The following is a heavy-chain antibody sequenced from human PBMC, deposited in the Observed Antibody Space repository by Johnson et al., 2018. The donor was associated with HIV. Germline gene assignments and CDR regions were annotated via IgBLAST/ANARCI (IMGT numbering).Heavy chain of an antibody. D-gene: IGHD2-2*01. V-gene: IGHV3-NL1*01. Sequence: QVQLVESGGGVVQPGTSLRLSCAASGFTFGIYGMHWVRQAPGKGLEWVSVIYSGGTTYHADSVRGRFITSRDNSKNTLYLQMNSLRAEDTALYFCARVAVSTAAGGVPLDIWGPGTMVTVSA. J-gene: IGHJ3*02. CDR3: ARVAVSTAAGGVPLDI. CDR1: GFTFGIYG. CDR2: IYSGGTT.